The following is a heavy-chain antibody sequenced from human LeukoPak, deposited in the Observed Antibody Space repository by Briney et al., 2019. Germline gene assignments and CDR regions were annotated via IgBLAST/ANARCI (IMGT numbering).Heavy chain of an antibody. CDR3: AKDADTHYGSGSYVGYFDY. CDR2: ISGSGGST. D-gene: IGHD3-10*01. CDR1: EFTFSSYA. Sequence: GGSLRLSCAASEFTFSSYAMSWVRQAPGKGLEWVSAISGSGGSTYYADSVKGRFTISRDNSKNTLYLQMNSLRAEDTAVYYCAKDADTHYGSGSYVGYFDYWGQGTLVTVSS. J-gene: IGHJ4*02. V-gene: IGHV3-23*01.